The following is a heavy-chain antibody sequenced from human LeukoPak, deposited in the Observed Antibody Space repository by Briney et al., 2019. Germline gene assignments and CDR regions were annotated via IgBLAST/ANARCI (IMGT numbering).Heavy chain of an antibody. D-gene: IGHD6-6*01. J-gene: IGHJ4*02. Sequence: PSETLSLTCTVSGGSISSSSYYWGWIRQPPGKGLEWIGSIYYSGSTYYNPSLKSRVTISVDTSKNQFSLKLSSVTAADTAVYYCARDRPYSPTAARLSEFDYWGQGTLVTVSS. CDR2: IYYSGST. CDR3: ARDRPYSPTAARLSEFDY. CDR1: GGSISSSSYY. V-gene: IGHV4-39*07.